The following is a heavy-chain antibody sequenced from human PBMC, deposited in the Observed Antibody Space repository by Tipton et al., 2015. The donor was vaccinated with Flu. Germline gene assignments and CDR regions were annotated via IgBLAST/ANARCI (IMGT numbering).Heavy chain of an antibody. J-gene: IGHJ4*02. D-gene: IGHD3-10*01. CDR3: ARDRGYYFDY. V-gene: IGHV4-4*07. Sequence: LRLSCTVSGGSISSYYWSWIRQPAGKGLEWIGRIYSSGSTSYNPSLKSRVTISVDTSKNQFSLKLSSVTAADTAVYYCARDRGYYFDYWGQGTLVTVSS. CDR2: IYSSGST. CDR1: GGSISSYY.